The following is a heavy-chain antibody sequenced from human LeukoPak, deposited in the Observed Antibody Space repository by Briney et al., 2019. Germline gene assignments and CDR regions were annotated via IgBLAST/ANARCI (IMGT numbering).Heavy chain of an antibody. CDR1: GFTVSSNY. V-gene: IGHV3-21*01. J-gene: IGHJ4*02. Sequence: GGSLRLSCAASGFTVSSNYMSWVRQAPGKGLEWVSSISSSSSYIYYADSVKGRFTISRDNAKNSLYLQMNSLRAEDTAVYYCARIWDFWSGYSPSFDYWGQGTLVTVSS. CDR2: ISSSSSYI. D-gene: IGHD3-3*01. CDR3: ARIWDFWSGYSPSFDY.